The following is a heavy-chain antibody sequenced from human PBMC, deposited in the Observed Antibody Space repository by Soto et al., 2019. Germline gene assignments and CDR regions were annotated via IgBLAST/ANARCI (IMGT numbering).Heavy chain of an antibody. V-gene: IGHV3-30-3*01. CDR2: ISYDGSNK. CDR3: ARVEQQLAYRYCYYYGMDV. J-gene: IGHJ6*02. D-gene: IGHD6-13*01. Sequence: QVQLVESGGGVVQPGRSLRLSCAASGFTFSSYAMHWVRQAPGKGLEWVAVISYDGSNKYYADSVKGRFTISRDNSKNTLYLQMNSLRAEDTAVYYCARVEQQLAYRYCYYYGMDVWGQGTTVTVSS. CDR1: GFTFSSYA.